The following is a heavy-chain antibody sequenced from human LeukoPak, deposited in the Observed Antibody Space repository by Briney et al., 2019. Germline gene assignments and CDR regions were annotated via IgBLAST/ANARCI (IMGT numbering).Heavy chain of an antibody. V-gene: IGHV3-30*18. CDR3: AKEDYYCDSSGYSAFGE. J-gene: IGHJ4*02. CDR2: ISYDGSNK. Sequence: GGSLRLSCAASGFTFSSYGMHWVRQAPGKGLEWVAVISYDGSNKYYADSVKGRFTISRDNSKNTLYLQMNSLRAEDTAVYYCAKEDYYCDSSGYSAFGECGEGTLVTVPS. CDR1: GFTFSSYG. D-gene: IGHD3-22*01.